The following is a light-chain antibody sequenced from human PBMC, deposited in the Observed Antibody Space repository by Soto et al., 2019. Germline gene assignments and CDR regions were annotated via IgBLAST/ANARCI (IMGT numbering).Light chain of an antibody. CDR3: QQLDSMPIT. V-gene: IGKV1-9*01. J-gene: IGKJ5*01. Sequence: DIQMTQSPSTLSASVGDRVTITCQASQNINNYLAWYQQKPGEAPKLLISIASILQSGVPSRFSGSGSGTDFVLTISSLQPEDSATYYCQQLDSMPITFGQGTRLEIK. CDR2: IAS. CDR1: QNINNY.